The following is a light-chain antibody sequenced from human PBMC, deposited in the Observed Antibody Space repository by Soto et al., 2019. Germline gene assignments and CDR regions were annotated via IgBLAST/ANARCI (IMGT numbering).Light chain of an antibody. Sequence: QSVLTQPPSVSAAPGQKVTISCSGGSSNIGNNYVSWYQQLPKTAPKLLINDNDQRPSGIPDRFSGSKSGTSATLDITGLQTGDEADYYCGTWDSSLSAVIFGGGTKLTVL. CDR2: DND. CDR3: GTWDSSLSAVI. J-gene: IGLJ2*01. CDR1: SSNIGNNY. V-gene: IGLV1-51*01.